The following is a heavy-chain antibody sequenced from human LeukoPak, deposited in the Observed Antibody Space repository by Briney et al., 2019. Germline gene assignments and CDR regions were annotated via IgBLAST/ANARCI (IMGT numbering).Heavy chain of an antibody. D-gene: IGHD6-13*01. CDR1: GFTFSASA. Sequence: GGSLRLSCAASGFTFSASAMHWVRQASGKGLEWVARIRNKGHNYATAYAASVKGRFTISTDDSKKTAYLQMNSLKTEDTAVYYCTVLRGGAAAGDDTFDIWGQGTMVTVSS. J-gene: IGHJ3*02. CDR2: IRNKGHNYAT. V-gene: IGHV3-73*01. CDR3: TVLRGGAAAGDDTFDI.